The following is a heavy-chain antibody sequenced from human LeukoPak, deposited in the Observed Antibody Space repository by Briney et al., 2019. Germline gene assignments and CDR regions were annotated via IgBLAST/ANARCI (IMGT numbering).Heavy chain of an antibody. J-gene: IGHJ5*02. Sequence: SETVSLTCAVYGGSLSGYYWSWIRQPPGKGREWIGEINHSGSANYNPSLKSRITISVDTRKNQFFLKLRPVTAADTAVYYGARVEGLRYLDWLFDSSWFDPWGQGTLVTVSS. CDR3: ARVEGLRYLDWLFDSSWFDP. D-gene: IGHD3-9*01. CDR2: INHSGSA. CDR1: GGSLSGYY. V-gene: IGHV4-34*01.